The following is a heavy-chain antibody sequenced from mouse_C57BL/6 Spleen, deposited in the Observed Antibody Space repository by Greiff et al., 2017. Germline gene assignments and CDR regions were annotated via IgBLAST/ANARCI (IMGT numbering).Heavy chain of an antibody. J-gene: IGHJ3*01. D-gene: IGHD2-5*01. V-gene: IGHV5-16*01. CDR1: GFTFSDYY. CDR2: INYDGSST. Sequence: EVQLQESEGGLVQPGSSMKLSCTASGFTFSDYYMAWVRQVPEKGLEWVANINYDGSSTYYLDSLKSRFIISRDNAKNILYLQMSSLKSEDTATYYCARAYSNGGFAYWGQGTLVTVSA. CDR3: ARAYSNGGFAY.